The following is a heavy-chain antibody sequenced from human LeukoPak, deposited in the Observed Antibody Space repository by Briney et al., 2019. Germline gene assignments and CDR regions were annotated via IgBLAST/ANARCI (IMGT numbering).Heavy chain of an antibody. Sequence: GGSLRLSCAASGFTVSSNYMSWVRQAPGKGLEWVSVIYSGGSTYYADSVKGRFTISRDNSKNTLYLQMNSLRAEDTAVYYCAADRYQPGWFDPWGQGTLVTVSP. V-gene: IGHV3-53*01. CDR3: AADRYQPGWFDP. CDR1: GFTVSSNY. J-gene: IGHJ5*02. CDR2: IYSGGST. D-gene: IGHD2-2*01.